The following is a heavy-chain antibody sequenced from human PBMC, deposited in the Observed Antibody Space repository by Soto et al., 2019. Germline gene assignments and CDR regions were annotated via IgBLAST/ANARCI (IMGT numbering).Heavy chain of an antibody. CDR1: GFTFSSYA. CDR3: ARAPGGTHSYYYGMDV. V-gene: IGHV3-30-3*01. D-gene: IGHD1-1*01. Sequence: QVQLVESGGGVVQPGRSLRLSCAASGFTFSSYAMHWVRQAPGKGLEWVAVISYDGSNKYYADSVKGRFTISRDNSKNTLYLQMNILRAEDTAVYYCARAPGGTHSYYYGMDVWGQGTTVTVSS. CDR2: ISYDGSNK. J-gene: IGHJ6*02.